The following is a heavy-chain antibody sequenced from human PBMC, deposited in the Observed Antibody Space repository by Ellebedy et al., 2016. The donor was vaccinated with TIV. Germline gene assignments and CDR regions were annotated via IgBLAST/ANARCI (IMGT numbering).Heavy chain of an antibody. CDR2: IGAYGRI. J-gene: IGHJ2*01. D-gene: IGHD1-1*01. CDR3: ATERGNWQYFDV. CDR1: GFPFSSYS. V-gene: IGHV3-64*02. Sequence: GGSLRLXCAASGFPFSSYSMHWVRQAPGKRLEYVSAIGAYGRIYYADSVKGRFTISRDNSKNTLYLQMDSLRIEDMAIYYCATERGNWQYFDVWGRGALVTVSS.